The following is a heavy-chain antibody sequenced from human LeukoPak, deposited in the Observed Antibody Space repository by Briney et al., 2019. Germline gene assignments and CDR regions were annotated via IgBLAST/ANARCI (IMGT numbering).Heavy chain of an antibody. CDR1: GFTFSSYG. CDR3: AKGRIRLTTFGYYYYGMDV. D-gene: IGHD3-16*01. CDR2: ISYDGSNK. J-gene: IGHJ6*02. V-gene: IGHV3-30*18. Sequence: GRSLRLSCAASGFTFSSYGMHWVRQAPGKGLKWVAVISYDGSNKYYADSVKGRFTISRDNSENTLYLQMNSLRTEDAAVYFCAKGRIRLTTFGYYYYGMDVWGQGTTVTVSS.